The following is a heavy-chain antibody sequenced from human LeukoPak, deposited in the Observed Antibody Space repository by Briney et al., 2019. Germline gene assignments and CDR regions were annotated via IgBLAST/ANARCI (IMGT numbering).Heavy chain of an antibody. Sequence: SETLSLTCAVSGGSISSSNWLSWVRQPPGKGMEWIGEIYHSGSTNYNPSVKSRVTISVDKSKNQFSLKLRSVTAAEKAVYYCASRDIVVVREAIDPWGQGTLVTVSS. V-gene: IGHV4-4*02. J-gene: IGHJ5*02. CDR3: ASRDIVVVREAIDP. CDR1: GGSISSSNW. D-gene: IGHD2-2*01. CDR2: IYHSGST.